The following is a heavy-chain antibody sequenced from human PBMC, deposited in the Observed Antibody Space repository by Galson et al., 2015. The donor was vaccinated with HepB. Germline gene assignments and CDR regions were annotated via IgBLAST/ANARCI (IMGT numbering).Heavy chain of an antibody. CDR1: GFTFSQYW. V-gene: IGHV3-7*03. CDR3: AKDQWTNYDTLTGLTGYDY. J-gene: IGHJ4*02. Sequence: SLRLSCAASGFTFSQYWMSRVRQAPGEGLEWVANMRPDGSEKYYVDSVKGRFTISRDNAKNSLYLQMNSLRAEDTAVYYCAKDQWTNYDTLTGLTGYDYWGQGTLVTVSS. CDR2: MRPDGSEK. D-gene: IGHD3-9*01.